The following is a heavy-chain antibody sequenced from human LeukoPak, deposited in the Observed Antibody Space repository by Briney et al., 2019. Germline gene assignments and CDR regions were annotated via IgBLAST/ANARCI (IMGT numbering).Heavy chain of an antibody. CDR2: IHYSGST. V-gene: IGHV4-59*01. J-gene: IGHJ3*02. D-gene: IGHD3-22*01. CDR3: AREFYYDSSAYYYGAFDI. Sequence: TSETLSLTCTVSGGSISSYFWTWIRQPPGKGLEWIGYIHYSGSTNCNPSLKSRVTISVDTSKNQFSLKLTSVTAADTALYYCAREFYYDSSAYYYGAFDIWGQGTMVTVSS. CDR1: GGSISSYF.